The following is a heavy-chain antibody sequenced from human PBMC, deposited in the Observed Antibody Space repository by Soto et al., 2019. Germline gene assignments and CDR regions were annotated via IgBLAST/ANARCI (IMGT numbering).Heavy chain of an antibody. D-gene: IGHD6-6*01. V-gene: IGHV4-61*01. Sequence: QVQLQESGPGLVKPSETLSLTCTVSGGSVSSGSYYWSWIRQPPGKGLEWIGYIYYSGSTNYNPPLKSRVTISVDTSKNQFSLKLSSVTAADTAVYYCAGQPLDSSSSYWGQGTLVTVSS. CDR1: GGSVSSGSYY. CDR3: AGQPLDSSSSY. J-gene: IGHJ4*02. CDR2: IYYSGST.